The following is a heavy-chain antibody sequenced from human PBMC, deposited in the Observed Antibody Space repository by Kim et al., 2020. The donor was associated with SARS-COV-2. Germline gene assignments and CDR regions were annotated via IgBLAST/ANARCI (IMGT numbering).Heavy chain of an antibody. CDR1: GFTFSSYW. D-gene: IGHD5-12*01. CDR3: ARDLGSYYYYGMDV. Sequence: GGSLRLSCAASGFTFSSYWMSWVRKAPGKGLEWVANIKQDGSEKYYVDSVKGRFTISRDNAKNSLYLQMNSLRAEDTAVYYCARDLGSYYYYGMDVWGQGTTITVSS. V-gene: IGHV3-7*03. CDR2: IKQDGSEK. J-gene: IGHJ6*02.